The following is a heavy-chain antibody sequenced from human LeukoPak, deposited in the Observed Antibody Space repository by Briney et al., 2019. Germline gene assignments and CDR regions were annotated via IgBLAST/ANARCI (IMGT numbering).Heavy chain of an antibody. CDR3: ASGSYYVWYYYYYMDV. CDR1: GGSISSYY. J-gene: IGHJ6*03. Sequence: SETLSLTCTVSGGSISSYYWSWIRQPPGKGLEWIGSIYYSGSTYYNPSLKSRVTISVGTSKNQFSLKLSSVTAADTAVYYCASGSYYVWYYYYYMDVWGKGTTVTVSS. CDR2: IYYSGST. D-gene: IGHD1-26*01. V-gene: IGHV4-59*12.